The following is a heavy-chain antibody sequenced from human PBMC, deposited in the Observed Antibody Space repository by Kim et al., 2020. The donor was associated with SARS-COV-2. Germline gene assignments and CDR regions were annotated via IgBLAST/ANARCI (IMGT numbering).Heavy chain of an antibody. CDR3: AKKGHGSGRAKDLDM. CDR1: GLTFSTCV. V-gene: IGHV3-30*18. CDR2: ISENGRTE. J-gene: IGHJ3*02. D-gene: IGHD6-19*01. Sequence: GGSLRLSCAASGLTFSTCVMHWVRQSPGKGLEWVSVISENGRTEYYAESVKGRFTISRDNSKNTVYLQMNSMRVEDTAVYYCAKKGHGSGRAKDLDMWG.